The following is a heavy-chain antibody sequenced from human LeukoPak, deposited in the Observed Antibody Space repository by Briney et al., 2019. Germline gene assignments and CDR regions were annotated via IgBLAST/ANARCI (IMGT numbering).Heavy chain of an antibody. CDR1: GFTFSSYG. CDR3: AKIVVVYAPQGGENHDAFDI. Sequence: GGSLRLSCAASGFTFSSYGMHWVRQAPGKGLEWVAVISYDGSNKYYADSVKGRFTISRDNSKNTLYLQMNSLRAEDTAVYYCAKIVVVYAPQGGENHDAFDIWGRGTMVTVSS. J-gene: IGHJ3*02. V-gene: IGHV3-30*18. CDR2: ISYDGSNK. D-gene: IGHD2-8*02.